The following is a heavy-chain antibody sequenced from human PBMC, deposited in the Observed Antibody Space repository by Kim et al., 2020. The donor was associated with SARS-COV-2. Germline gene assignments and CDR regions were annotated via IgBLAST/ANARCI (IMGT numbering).Heavy chain of an antibody. D-gene: IGHD6-19*01. CDR3: ATEGGSSGRAGYFDY. J-gene: IGHJ4*02. Sequence: GGSLRLSCVASGFTLSTYVMHWVRQAPGKGLEWVAVSSKDGNSGPYTDSVKGRFTISRDNSKNTLYLEMNSLTIEDTAVYYCATEGGSSGRAGYFDYWGQGALVTVST. V-gene: IGHV3-30*04. CDR2: SSKDGNSG. CDR1: GFTLSTYV.